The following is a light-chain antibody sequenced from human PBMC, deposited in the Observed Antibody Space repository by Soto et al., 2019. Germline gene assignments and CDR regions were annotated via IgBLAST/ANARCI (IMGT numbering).Light chain of an antibody. CDR3: QSYDSSLSGSTV. CDR1: SSNIGAGYD. Sequence: QSVLTQPPSVSGAPGQRVTISCTGSSSNIGAGYDVHWYQQLPGTAPKLLIYDSNNRPSGVPDRFSGSKSGTSASLAITGLHAEDEADYYCQSYDSSLSGSTVFGTGTKLTVL. J-gene: IGLJ1*01. V-gene: IGLV1-40*01. CDR2: DSN.